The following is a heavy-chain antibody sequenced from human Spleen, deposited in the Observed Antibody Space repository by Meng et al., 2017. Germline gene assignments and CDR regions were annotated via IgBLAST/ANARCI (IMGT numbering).Heavy chain of an antibody. V-gene: IGHV3-21*01. J-gene: IGHJ4*02. Sequence: GESLKISCAASGFTFSTYAMNWVRQAPGKGLEWVSSISSSSSYIYYADSVKGRFTISRDNAKNSLYLQMNSLRAEDTAVYFCARDVVSTIKGPYYFDYWGQGTLVTVSS. CDR3: ARDVVSTIKGPYYFDY. CDR1: GFTFSTYA. D-gene: IGHD5/OR15-5a*01. CDR2: ISSSSSYI.